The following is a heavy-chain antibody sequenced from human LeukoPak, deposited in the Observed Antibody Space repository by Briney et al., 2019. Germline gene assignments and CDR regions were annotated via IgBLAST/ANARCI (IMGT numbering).Heavy chain of an antibody. J-gene: IGHJ4*02. CDR2: IKSKTDGGTT. CDR1: GFTFSNAW. D-gene: IGHD2-2*01. Sequence: GGSLRLSCAASGFTFSNAWMSWVRQAPGKGLEWVGRIKSKTDGGTTDYAAPVKGRFTISRDDSKNTLYLQMNSLKTEDTAVYYCTTRRYCSSTSCYRYFDYWGQGTLVTVSS. CDR3: TTRRYCSSTSCYRYFDY. V-gene: IGHV3-15*01.